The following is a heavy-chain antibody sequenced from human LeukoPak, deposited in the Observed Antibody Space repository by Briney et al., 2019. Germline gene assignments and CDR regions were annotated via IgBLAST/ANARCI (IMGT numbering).Heavy chain of an antibody. CDR3: ARVGVGAVAGNYFDD. D-gene: IGHD6-19*01. CDR1: GFTVSNSY. J-gene: IGHJ4*02. CDR2: IYGGGDT. Sequence: PGGSLRLPCAASGFTVSNSYMTWVRQAPGMGLEWVAIIYGGGDTFYADSVRGRFTISRHNSRNTLYLQMNSLSSEDTAIYYCARVGVGAVAGNYFDDWGQGTMVTVSS. V-gene: IGHV3-53*04.